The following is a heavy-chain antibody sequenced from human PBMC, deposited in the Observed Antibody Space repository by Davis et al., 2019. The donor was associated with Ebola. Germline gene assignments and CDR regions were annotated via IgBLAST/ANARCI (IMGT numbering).Heavy chain of an antibody. D-gene: IGHD3-22*01. J-gene: IGHJ4*02. CDR2: IYYSGST. V-gene: IGHV4-39*07. CDR3: ASSDYYDSSGYYH. CDR1: GGSISSSRYY. Sequence: SETLSLTCTDSGGSISSSRYYWGWIRQPPGKGLEWIGSIYYSGSTYYNPSLKSRVTISVDTSKNQFSLKLSSVTAADTAVYYCASSDYYDSSGYYHWGQGTLVTVSS.